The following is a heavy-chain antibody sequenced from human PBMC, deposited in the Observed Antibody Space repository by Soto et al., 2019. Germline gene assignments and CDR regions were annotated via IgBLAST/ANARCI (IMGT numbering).Heavy chain of an antibody. Sequence: GGSLRLSCAASGFTFSSYAMSWVRQAPGKGLEWVSAISGSGGSTYYADSVKGRFTSSRDNSKNTLYLQMNSLRAEETAVYYCAKGLYSSGWKGGFDYWGQGTLVTVSS. CDR1: GFTFSSYA. CDR2: ISGSGGST. V-gene: IGHV3-23*01. J-gene: IGHJ4*02. CDR3: AKGLYSSGWKGGFDY. D-gene: IGHD6-19*01.